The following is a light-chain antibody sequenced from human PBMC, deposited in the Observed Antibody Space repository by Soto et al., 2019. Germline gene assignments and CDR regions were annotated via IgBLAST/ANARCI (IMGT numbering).Light chain of an antibody. CDR1: QSVSSS. Sequence: TQSPGTLSLSPGERATLSCRASQSVSSSYLAWYQQKPGKAPKALMYDASSLEGGVPSRFSGSGFGTEFTLTISSLQPDDFATYYCQHHNTYLWTFGQGTKVEVK. V-gene: IGKV1-5*01. CDR2: DAS. CDR3: QHHNTYLWT. J-gene: IGKJ1*01.